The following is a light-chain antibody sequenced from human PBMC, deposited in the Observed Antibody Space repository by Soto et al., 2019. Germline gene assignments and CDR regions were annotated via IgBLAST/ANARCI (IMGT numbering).Light chain of an antibody. CDR3: QQYSHWPRT. J-gene: IGKJ1*01. CDR2: DAS. Sequence: EIVMTQSPVTLSVSPGERTTLSCRASQSVSSNLAWYHQRPWQAPRLLIYDASTRATGIPSRFSGSGSGTEFTLTISSLQSEDFAVYYCQQYSHWPRTFGRGTKVEI. V-gene: IGKV3-15*01. CDR1: QSVSSN.